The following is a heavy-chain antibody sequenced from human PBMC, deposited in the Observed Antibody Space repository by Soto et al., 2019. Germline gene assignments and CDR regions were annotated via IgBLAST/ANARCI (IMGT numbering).Heavy chain of an antibody. CDR3: TTDSNSTRIVDRFDY. J-gene: IGHJ4*01. Sequence: EVHLVESGGGLVKPGGSLRLSCAASGFTFSNAWINWVRQAPGKGLEWVGRIKSKTDGGTTDFAAPVKGRFAISRDDSKDMVYQQSNSLKTEDTVIYYCTTDSNSTRIVDRFDYWGHGTLVTVSS. D-gene: IGHD3-22*01. CDR1: GFTFSNAW. V-gene: IGHV3-15*07. CDR2: IKSKTDGGTT.